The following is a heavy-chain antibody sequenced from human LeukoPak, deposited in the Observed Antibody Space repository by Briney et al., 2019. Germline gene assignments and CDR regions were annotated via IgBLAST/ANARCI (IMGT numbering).Heavy chain of an antibody. CDR1: GFTFSSYG. CDR3: AKDATGGSYYFADYYYGMDV. CDR2: ISYDGSNK. D-gene: IGHD1-26*01. J-gene: IGHJ6*02. Sequence: GGSLRLSCAASGFTFSSYGMHWVRQAPGKGLEWVAVISYDGSNKYYADSVKGRFTISRDNSKNTLYLQMNSLRAEDTAVYYCAKDATGGSYYFADYYYGMDVWGQGTTVTVSS. V-gene: IGHV3-30*18.